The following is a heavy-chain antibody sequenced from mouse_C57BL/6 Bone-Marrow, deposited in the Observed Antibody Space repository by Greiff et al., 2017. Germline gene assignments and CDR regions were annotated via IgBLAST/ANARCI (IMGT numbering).Heavy chain of an antibody. D-gene: IGHD4-1*01. Sequence: EVKLVESGGGLVKPGGSLKLSCAASGFTFSSYAMSWVRQTPEKRLEWVATISDGGSYTYYPDNVKGRFTISRDNAKNNLYLQMSHLKSEDTAMYYCARGGDWDYFDYWGQGTTLTVSS. CDR3: ARGGDWDYFDY. CDR2: ISDGGSYT. CDR1: GFTFSSYA. J-gene: IGHJ2*01. V-gene: IGHV5-4*03.